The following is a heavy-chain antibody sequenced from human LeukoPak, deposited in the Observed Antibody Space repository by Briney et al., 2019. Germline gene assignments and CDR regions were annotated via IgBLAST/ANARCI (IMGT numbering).Heavy chain of an antibody. CDR1: GFTFSSYA. D-gene: IGHD5-18*01. Sequence: HPGGSLRLSCAASGFTFSSYAMSWVRQAPGKGLEWASAISGSGGSTYYADSVKGRFTISRDNSKNTLYLQMNSLRAEDTAVYYCAKDLTASIAEYFQHWGQGTLVTASS. V-gene: IGHV3-23*01. CDR3: AKDLTASIAEYFQH. J-gene: IGHJ1*01. CDR2: ISGSGGST.